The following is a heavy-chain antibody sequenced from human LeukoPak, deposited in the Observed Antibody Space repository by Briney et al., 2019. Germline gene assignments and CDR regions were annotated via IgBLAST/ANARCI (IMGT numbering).Heavy chain of an antibody. V-gene: IGHV3-23*01. Sequence: PGGSLRLSCAASGFTFSSYAMSWVRQAPGKGLEWVSAISGSGGSTYYADSVKGRFTISRDNSKNTLYLQMNSLRAEDTAVYYCAKGGDVDTSFYYMDVWGKGTTVTVSS. CDR1: GFTFSSYA. CDR3: AKGGDVDTSFYYMDV. D-gene: IGHD5-18*01. J-gene: IGHJ6*03. CDR2: ISGSGGST.